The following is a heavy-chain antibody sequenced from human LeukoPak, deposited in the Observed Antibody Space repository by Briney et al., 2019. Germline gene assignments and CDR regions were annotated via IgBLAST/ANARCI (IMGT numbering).Heavy chain of an antibody. D-gene: IGHD2-15*01. J-gene: IGHJ4*02. V-gene: IGHV3-21*01. Sequence: PGGSLRLSCAASGFTFSSYSINWVRQAPGKGLEWVSSISSTSTYMYYADSVKGRFTISRDNPKNSLFLQMNSLRAEDTAVYYCAKNTFCSSSSCQTALDYWGQGTLVTVSS. CDR3: AKNTFCSSSSCQTALDY. CDR1: GFTFSSYS. CDR2: ISSTSTYM.